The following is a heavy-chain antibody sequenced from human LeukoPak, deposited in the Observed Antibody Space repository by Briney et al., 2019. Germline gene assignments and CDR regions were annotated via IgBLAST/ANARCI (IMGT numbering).Heavy chain of an antibody. Sequence: QSGGSLRLSCAASGFTFGSYGMNWVRQAPGQGLEWVSFISVSGTTIHYADSVKGRFTISRDNAKASLYLQMNSLRPEDTGVYYCARVMSAAQLLVSDPASSDYWGQGTLVTVSS. D-gene: IGHD6-19*01. V-gene: IGHV3-48*01. CDR2: ISVSGTTI. CDR1: GFTFGSYG. CDR3: ARVMSAAQLLVSDPASSDY. J-gene: IGHJ4*02.